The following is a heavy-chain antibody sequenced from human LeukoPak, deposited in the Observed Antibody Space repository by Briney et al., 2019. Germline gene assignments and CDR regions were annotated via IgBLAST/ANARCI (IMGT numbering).Heavy chain of an antibody. Sequence: GGSLRLSCAASGFTFSSYSMNWVRQAPGKGLEWVSSISSSSYIYYADSVNGRFTISRGNAKNSLYLQMNSLRAEDTAVYYCARDDYYDSSGPDYWGQGTLVTVSS. CDR1: GFTFSSYS. D-gene: IGHD3-22*01. V-gene: IGHV3-21*01. CDR3: ARDDYYDSSGPDY. CDR2: ISSSSYI. J-gene: IGHJ4*02.